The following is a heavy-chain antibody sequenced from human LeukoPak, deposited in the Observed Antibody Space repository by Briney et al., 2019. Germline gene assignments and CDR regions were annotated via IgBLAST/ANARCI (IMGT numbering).Heavy chain of an antibody. J-gene: IGHJ6*03. CDR1: GGSISSYY. Sequence: PSETLSLTCTVSGGSISSYYWSWIRQPPGKGLEWIGYIHYSGSTNYNPSLKSRVTISVDTSKNQFSLKLSSVTAADTAVYYCARRVRGVIISFHMDVWGKGTTVTVSS. CDR3: ARRVRGVIISFHMDV. CDR2: IHYSGST. D-gene: IGHD3-10*01. V-gene: IGHV4-59*12.